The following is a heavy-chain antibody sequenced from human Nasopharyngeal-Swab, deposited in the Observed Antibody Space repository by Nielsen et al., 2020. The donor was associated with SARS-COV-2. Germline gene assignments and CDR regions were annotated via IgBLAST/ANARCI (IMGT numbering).Heavy chain of an antibody. D-gene: IGHD2-8*01. CDR1: GGTFSSYA. Sequence: SVKVSCKASGGTFSSYAISWVRQAPGQGLEWMGGIIPIFGTANYAQKFQGRVTITADESTSTAYMELSSLRSEDTAVYYCAGYYLSFLPPLVSFCIWGQGTMVTVSS. CDR3: AGYYLSFLPPLVSFCI. V-gene: IGHV1-69*13. CDR2: IIPIFGTA. J-gene: IGHJ3*02.